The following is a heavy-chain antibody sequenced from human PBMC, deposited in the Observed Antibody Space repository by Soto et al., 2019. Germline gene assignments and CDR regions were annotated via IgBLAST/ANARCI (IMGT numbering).Heavy chain of an antibody. CDR3: ARRDIGGCSSTSCYEDY. Sequence: QVQLVQSGAEVKKPGASVKVSCKASGYTFTSYGISWVRQAPGQGLEWMGWISAYNGNTNYAQKRQGRVTMTTDTSTSTAYMELRSLRSDDTAVYYCARRDIGGCSSTSCYEDYWGQGTLVTVSS. J-gene: IGHJ4*02. D-gene: IGHD2-2*01. V-gene: IGHV1-18*04. CDR1: GYTFTSYG. CDR2: ISAYNGNT.